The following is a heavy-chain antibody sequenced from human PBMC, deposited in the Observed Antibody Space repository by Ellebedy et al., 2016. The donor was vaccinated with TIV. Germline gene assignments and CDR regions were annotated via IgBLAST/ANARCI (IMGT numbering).Heavy chain of an antibody. CDR1: GFTFSTYW. Sequence: PGGSLRLSFAASGFTFSTYWMHRVRQAPGKGLMWVSRINTDGSSTGYADSVKGRFTISRDNAKNTLYLQMNGLRAEDTAVYYCAREVWYPASWGQGTLVTVSS. D-gene: IGHD6-13*01. CDR2: INTDGSST. J-gene: IGHJ4*02. CDR3: AREVWYPAS. V-gene: IGHV3-74*01.